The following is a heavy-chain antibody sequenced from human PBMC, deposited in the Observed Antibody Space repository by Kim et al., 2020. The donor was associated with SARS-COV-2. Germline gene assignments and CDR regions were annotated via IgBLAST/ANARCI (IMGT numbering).Heavy chain of an antibody. V-gene: IGHV1-3*01. J-gene: IGHJ4*02. Sequence: GDGYTKYSEKFQGRVTFTRDTSAGTAYMELSGLRSEDSAVFYCLGGYYFDYWGQGTPVTVSS. CDR3: LGGYYFDY. CDR2: GDGYT. D-gene: IGHD2-15*01.